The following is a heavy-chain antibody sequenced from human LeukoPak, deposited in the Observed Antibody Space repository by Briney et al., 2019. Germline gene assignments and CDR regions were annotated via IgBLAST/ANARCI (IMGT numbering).Heavy chain of an antibody. V-gene: IGHV3-21*01. J-gene: IGHJ4*02. CDR2: ISSSSSYI. D-gene: IGHD6-19*01. CDR1: GFTFSSYS. Sequence: GGSLRLSCAASGFTFSSYSMNWVRQAPGKGLEWVSSISSSSSYIYYADSVKGRFTISRDNAKNSLYLQMNSLRAEDTAVYHCASWGWYERGFDYWGQGTLVTVSS. CDR3: ASWGWYERGFDY.